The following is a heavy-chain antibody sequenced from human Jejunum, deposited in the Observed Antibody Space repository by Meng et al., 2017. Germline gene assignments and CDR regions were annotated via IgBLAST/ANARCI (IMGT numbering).Heavy chain of an antibody. CDR3: AKGASGYTPFDY. V-gene: IGHV3-23*01. CDR2: INYNGDTT. J-gene: IGHJ4*02. Sequence: EVQLLQSGGGLGQPGGSLRLSCEASGFIFTTSALGWVRQAPGKGLEWVALINYNGDTTYYADSVKGRFTVSRDNSKNRLYLQMNSLRAEDTAVYYCAKGASGYTPFDYWGQGTLVTVSS. CDR1: GFIFTTSA. D-gene: IGHD5-12*01.